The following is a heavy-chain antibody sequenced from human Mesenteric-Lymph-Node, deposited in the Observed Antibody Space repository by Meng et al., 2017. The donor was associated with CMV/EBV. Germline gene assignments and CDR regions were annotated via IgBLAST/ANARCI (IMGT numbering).Heavy chain of an antibody. Sequence: GGSLRLSCAASGFTFSSFAMSWVRQAPGRGLEWVSLIYDDGVGTLYADSVKGRFTISRDNAKNSLYLQMNSLRAEDTAVYYCAREWGYYFDYWGQGTLVTVSS. CDR2: IYDDGVGT. J-gene: IGHJ4*02. D-gene: IGHD3-16*01. V-gene: IGHV3-23*01. CDR3: AREWGYYFDY. CDR1: GFTFSSFA.